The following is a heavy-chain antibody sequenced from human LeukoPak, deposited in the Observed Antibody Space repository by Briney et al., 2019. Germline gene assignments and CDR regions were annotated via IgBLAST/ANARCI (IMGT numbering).Heavy chain of an antibody. CDR3: ARLTKGEQWLAYYFDY. V-gene: IGHV4-59*08. CDR1: GGSISGFV. Sequence: PSETLSLTCTVSGGSISGFVWSWIRQPPGEGLDDMGFIYDTGTPTNYNPLLHSRVTLSVDTSKNQFSLKMNSVTAADTAVYYCARLTKGEQWLAYYFDYWGQGALVTVSS. D-gene: IGHD6-19*01. CDR2: IYDTGTPT. J-gene: IGHJ4*02.